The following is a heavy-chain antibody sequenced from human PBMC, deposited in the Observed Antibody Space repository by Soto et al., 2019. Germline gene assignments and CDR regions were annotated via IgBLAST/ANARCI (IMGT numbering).Heavy chain of an antibody. CDR3: ARGRGGTYDAFDI. CDR1: GGSISSYF. V-gene: IGHV4-59*01. Sequence: QVQLQESGPRLVKPSETLSLTCTVSGGSISSYFWSWIRQPPGEGLEWIGDIYYSGTTNYSPSLKSRVTMSLGTAKNQFSLNLTSVTAADTAVYDCARGRGGTYDAFDIWGQGTMVTVSS. D-gene: IGHD1-26*01. CDR2: IYYSGTT. J-gene: IGHJ3*02.